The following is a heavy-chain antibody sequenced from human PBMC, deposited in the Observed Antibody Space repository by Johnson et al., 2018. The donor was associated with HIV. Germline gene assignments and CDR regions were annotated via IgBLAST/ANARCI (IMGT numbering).Heavy chain of an antibody. CDR1: GFTFGDYA. CDR2: INWNGGDT. CDR3: AKHSSSWYDDAFDI. J-gene: IGHJ3*02. Sequence: LSCTASGFTFGDYAMSWVRQAPGKGLEWVSGINWNGGDTAYAGSVKGRFTISRDNSKNTLFLQMNSLRAEDTAVYYCAKHSSSWYDDAFDIWGQGTMVTVSS. V-gene: IGHV3-20*04. D-gene: IGHD6-13*01.